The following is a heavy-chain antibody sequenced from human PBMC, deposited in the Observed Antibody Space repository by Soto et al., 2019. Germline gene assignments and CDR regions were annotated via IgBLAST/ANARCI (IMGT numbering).Heavy chain of an antibody. D-gene: IGHD2-2*01. CDR3: ATNQLPSDDLFDP. CDR2: FDPEDGET. V-gene: IGHV1-24*01. J-gene: IGHJ5*02. CDR1: GYTLTELS. Sequence: ASVKVSCKVSGYTLTELSIHWVRQAPGKGLEWMGGFDPEDGETIYAQKFQGRVTMTEDTSTDTAYMELNSLRSEDTAVYYCATNQLPSDDLFDPWGQGTLVTGSS.